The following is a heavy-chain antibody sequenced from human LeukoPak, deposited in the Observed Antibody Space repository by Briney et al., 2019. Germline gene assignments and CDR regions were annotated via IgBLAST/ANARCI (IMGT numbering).Heavy chain of an antibody. V-gene: IGHV4-4*07. CDR3: ARENVVVPAAIIYYYYYMDV. CDR2: IYTSGST. J-gene: IGHJ6*03. Sequence: PSETLSLTCTVSGGSTSSYYWSWIRQPAGKGLEWIGRIYTSGSTNYNPSLKSRVTMSVDTSKNQFSLKLSSVTAADTAVYYCARENVVVPAAIIYYYYYMDVWGKGTTVTVSS. CDR1: GGSTSSYY. D-gene: IGHD2-2*02.